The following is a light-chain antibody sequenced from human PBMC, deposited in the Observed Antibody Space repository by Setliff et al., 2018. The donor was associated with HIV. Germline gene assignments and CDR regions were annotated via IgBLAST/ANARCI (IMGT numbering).Light chain of an antibody. V-gene: IGLV2-14*01. Sequence: ALTQPASVSGSPGQSITMSCTGTSSDVGGYNYVSWYQQHPGKAPKLIIYEVSSRPSGVSNRFSGSKSGNTASLTISGLQAEDEADYYCSSYTSIYTYVFGTGTKV. CDR2: EVS. CDR3: SSYTSIYTYV. CDR1: SSDVGGYNY. J-gene: IGLJ1*01.